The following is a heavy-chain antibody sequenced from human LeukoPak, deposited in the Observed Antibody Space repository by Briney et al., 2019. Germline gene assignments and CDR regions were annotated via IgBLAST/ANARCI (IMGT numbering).Heavy chain of an antibody. D-gene: IGHD1-26*01. Sequence: GGSLRLSCAASGFTFTTYAMSWVRQAPGKGLEWVSAIGGGGVRTYYADSVKGRFTISRDNSKDTLFLQMNSLRAEDTAVYYCAKDRRVGNWFDPWGQGTLVTVSS. CDR1: GFTFTTYA. V-gene: IGHV3-23*01. CDR3: AKDRRVGNWFDP. J-gene: IGHJ5*02. CDR2: IGGGGVRT.